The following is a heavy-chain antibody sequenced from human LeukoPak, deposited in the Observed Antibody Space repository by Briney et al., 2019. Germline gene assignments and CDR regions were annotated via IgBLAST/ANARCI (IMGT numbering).Heavy chain of an antibody. Sequence: GGSLRLSCAASRFTFSDYYMSCIRQAPGKGLEWVSYISSSGSTIYYADSVKGRFTISRDNAKNSLYLQMNSLRAEDTAVYYCARAARGNYLHYWGQGTLVTVSS. CDR3: ARAARGNYLHY. D-gene: IGHD4-11*01. J-gene: IGHJ4*02. V-gene: IGHV3-11*04. CDR2: ISSSGSTI. CDR1: RFTFSDYY.